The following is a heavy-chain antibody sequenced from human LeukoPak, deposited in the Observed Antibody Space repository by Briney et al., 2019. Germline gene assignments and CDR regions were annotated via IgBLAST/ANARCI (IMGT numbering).Heavy chain of an antibody. CDR1: GFTFSSYA. V-gene: IGHV3-30-3*01. CDR2: ISYDGSNK. Sequence: PEGSLRLSCAASGFTFSSYAMHWVRQAPGKGLEWVAVISYDGSNKYYADSVKGRFTISRDNSKNTLYLQMNSLRAEDTAVYYCARGAWKITAMANYYGMDVWGQGTTVTVSS. D-gene: IGHD5-18*01. CDR3: ARGAWKITAMANYYGMDV. J-gene: IGHJ6*02.